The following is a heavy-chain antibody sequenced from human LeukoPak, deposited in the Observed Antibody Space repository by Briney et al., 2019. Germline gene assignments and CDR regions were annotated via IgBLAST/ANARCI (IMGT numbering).Heavy chain of an antibody. CDR2: ISTSSGYI. CDR3: ARGRGYSVSSDAFDI. CDR1: GFTFSSYG. D-gene: IGHD5/OR15-5a*01. Sequence: GGSLRLSCAASGFTFSSYGMNWVRQAPGKGLEWVSSISTSSGYIYYADSLGGRFTISRDNAKNSLYLQMDSLRAEDTAVYYCARGRGYSVSSDAFDIWGQGTMVTVSS. J-gene: IGHJ3*02. V-gene: IGHV3-21*06.